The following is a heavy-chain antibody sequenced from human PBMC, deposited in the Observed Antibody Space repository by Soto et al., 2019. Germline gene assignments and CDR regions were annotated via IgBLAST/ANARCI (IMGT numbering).Heavy chain of an antibody. CDR3: ATSHKGWEILLVY. Sequence: ASVKVSCKASGYTFPSYYMHWVRQAPGQGLEWMGIINPSGGSTSYAQKFQGRVTMTRDTSTSTVYMELSSLRSEDTAVYYCATSHKGWEILLVYWGQGTLVTVSS. D-gene: IGHD1-26*01. J-gene: IGHJ4*02. V-gene: IGHV1-46*01. CDR2: INPSGGST. CDR1: GYTFPSYY.